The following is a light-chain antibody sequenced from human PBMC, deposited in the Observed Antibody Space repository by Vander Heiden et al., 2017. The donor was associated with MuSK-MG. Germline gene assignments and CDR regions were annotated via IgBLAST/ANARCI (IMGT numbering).Light chain of an antibody. V-gene: IGKV1-5*03. J-gene: IGKJ1*01. CDR3: QQYNNYWT. CDR2: KTS. Sequence: DIQMTQSPSTLSASVGDRVTITCRASQSIGSWVAWYQQKPGKAPNLLIYKTSNGERGVPSRFSGSGCGKEFTLTINSLQPDDFATYYCQQYNNYWTFGQGTKVEIK. CDR1: QSIGSW.